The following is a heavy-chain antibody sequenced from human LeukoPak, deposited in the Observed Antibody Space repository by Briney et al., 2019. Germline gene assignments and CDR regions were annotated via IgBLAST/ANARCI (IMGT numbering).Heavy chain of an antibody. D-gene: IGHD2-15*01. V-gene: IGHV4-61*01. CDR1: GGSVSSDTYY. Sequence: PSETLSLTCTVSGGSVSSDTYYWSWIRQPPGKGLEWIAYIYYNGNTNYNPSLKSRVTISVDTSKNQFSLKLSSVTAADTAVYYCARSSGGSCYPLSALCYYYGMDVWGQGTTVTVSS. CDR3: ARSSGGSCYPLSALCYYYGMDV. CDR2: IYYNGNT. J-gene: IGHJ6*02.